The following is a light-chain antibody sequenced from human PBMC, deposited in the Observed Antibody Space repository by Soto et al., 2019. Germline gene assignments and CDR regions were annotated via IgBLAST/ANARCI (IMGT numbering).Light chain of an antibody. V-gene: IGKV3-20*01. CDR3: QQYGSSPPWT. CDR1: ESVSSSY. J-gene: IGKJ1*01. Sequence: EIVLTHSPGTLSLSPCERATLSCSASESVSSSYLAWYQQKPGQAPRLLIFGASSRATGTPDRFSGSGSGTDFTLTISRLEPEDFAVYYCQQYGSSPPWTFGQGTKVDIK. CDR2: GAS.